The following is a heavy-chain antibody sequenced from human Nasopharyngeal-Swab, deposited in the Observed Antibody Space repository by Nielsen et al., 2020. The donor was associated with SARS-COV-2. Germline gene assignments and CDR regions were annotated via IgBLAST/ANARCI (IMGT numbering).Heavy chain of an antibody. CDR3: TRLGHCSGGSCYALGPDY. V-gene: IGHV5-51*01. J-gene: IGHJ4*02. CDR2: IYPGDSDT. D-gene: IGHD2-15*01. Sequence: KVSCKVSGYSFTNYWIGWVRQKPGKSLEWMGIIYPGDSDTRYSPSFQGQVTISADKSISTTHLQWSSLQASDTAMYFCTRLGHCSGGSCYALGPDYWGQGTQVTVSS. CDR1: GYSFTNYW.